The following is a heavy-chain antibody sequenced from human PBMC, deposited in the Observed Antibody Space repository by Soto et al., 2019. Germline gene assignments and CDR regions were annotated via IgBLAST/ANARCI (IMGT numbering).Heavy chain of an antibody. CDR1: GFTFSSYA. V-gene: IGHV3-23*01. D-gene: IGHD3-22*01. CDR3: AREIYDDYDSSGFDH. J-gene: IGHJ4*02. Sequence: GGSLRLSCAASGFTFSSYAMSWVRQAPGKGLEWVSAISGSGGSTYYADSVKGRFIISRDNAKNTLSLQMNSLRAEDTAVYYCAREIYDDYDSSGFDHWGQGTLVTVSS. CDR2: ISGSGGST.